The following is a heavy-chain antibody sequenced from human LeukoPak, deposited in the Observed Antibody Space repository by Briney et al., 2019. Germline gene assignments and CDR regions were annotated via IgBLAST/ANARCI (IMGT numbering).Heavy chain of an antibody. CDR1: GGSISSGDYY. V-gene: IGHV4-30-4*01. CDR2: IYYSGNT. D-gene: IGHD3-22*01. Sequence: PSQTLSLTCTVSGGSISSGDYYWSWIRQPPGKGLEWIGYIYYSGNTYYNPSLKSRVTISVDTSKNQFSLKLSSVTAADTAVYYCARDRRLGDSRYDYWGQGTLVTVSS. J-gene: IGHJ4*02. CDR3: ARDRRLGDSRYDY.